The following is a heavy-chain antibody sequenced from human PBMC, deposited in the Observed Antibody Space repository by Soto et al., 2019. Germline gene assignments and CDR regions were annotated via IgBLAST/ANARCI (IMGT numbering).Heavy chain of an antibody. CDR1: AYSFSDYG. CDR2: ISSYNGNT. Sequence: QVQLVQSGTEVKKPGASVKVSCKASAYSFSDYGISWVRQAPGQGLEWMGWISSYNGNTNYAQKLQGRVTLTTDTSTSTAYMELRSLRSDDTAVYYCARGALTLGEFDYWGQGTLVSVSS. CDR3: ARGALTLGEFDY. D-gene: IGHD3-16*01. V-gene: IGHV1-18*01. J-gene: IGHJ4*02.